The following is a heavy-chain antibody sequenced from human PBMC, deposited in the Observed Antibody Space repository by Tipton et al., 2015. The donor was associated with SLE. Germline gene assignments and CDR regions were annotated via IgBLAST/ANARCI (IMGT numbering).Heavy chain of an antibody. CDR3: AKVAPRAFNGFDS. CDR2: VYTTGDT. D-gene: IGHD6-6*01. Sequence: TLSLTCTVSGGSVNIGDYYWSWICQPAGKGLEWIGHVYTTGDTNYNPSLRSRVTISVDMSQSQFSLQLRSVTAADTAVYYCAKVAPRAFNGFDSWGQEPWSLSPQ. V-gene: IGHV4-61*09. J-gene: IGHJ5*01. CDR1: GGSVNIGDYY.